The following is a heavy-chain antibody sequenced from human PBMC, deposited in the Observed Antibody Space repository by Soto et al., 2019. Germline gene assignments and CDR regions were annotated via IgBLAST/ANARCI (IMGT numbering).Heavy chain of an antibody. CDR1: GFSLNTDGGG. D-gene: IGHD3-16*01. J-gene: IGHJ6*02. CDR3: AHRPNWGIDGLGA. Sequence: QITLKESGPTLVKPTQTLTLTCTLSGFSLNTDGGGVVWIRQPPGKALEWLALIYWNDDKRYNTSLRSRLTLTKDTSRSQVVLTMTNMDPVDTATSYCAHRPNWGIDGLGAWGQGTTVTVSS. V-gene: IGHV2-5*01. CDR2: IYWNDDK.